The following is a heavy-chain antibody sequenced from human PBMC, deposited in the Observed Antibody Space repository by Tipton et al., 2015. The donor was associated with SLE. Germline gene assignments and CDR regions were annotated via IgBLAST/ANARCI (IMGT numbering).Heavy chain of an antibody. Sequence: QLVQSGAEVKKPGASVKVSCEASGYSFINFYVHWVRRAPGQGLEWMGMINPNGGSTTYAQRFQGRVTMTRDTATSTVYMELSGLRSEDTAMYYCAKDREYCSSTSCCIPNYFYYMDVWGKGTTVAVSS. CDR1: GYSFINFY. V-gene: IGHV1-46*01. CDR2: INPNGGST. J-gene: IGHJ6*03. CDR3: AKDREYCSSTSCCIPNYFYYMDV. D-gene: IGHD2-2*01.